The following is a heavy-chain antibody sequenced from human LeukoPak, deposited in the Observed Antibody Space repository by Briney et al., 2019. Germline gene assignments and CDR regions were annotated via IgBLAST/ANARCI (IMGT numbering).Heavy chain of an antibody. J-gene: IGHJ4*02. CDR3: ARGLYSHFY. CDR2: IYSGGTI. D-gene: IGHD5-18*01. V-gene: IGHV3-53*01. CDR1: GFNVSTRY. Sequence: GGSLRLSCAASGFNVSTRYMSWIRQAPGRGLEWVSIIYSGGTINYADSVKGRFTISRDNGKNSLYLQMNSLRAEDTAVYYCARGLYSHFYWGQGTLVTVSS.